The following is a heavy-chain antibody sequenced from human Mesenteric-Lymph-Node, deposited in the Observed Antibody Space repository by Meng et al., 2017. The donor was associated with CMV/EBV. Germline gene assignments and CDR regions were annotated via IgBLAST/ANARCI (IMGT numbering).Heavy chain of an antibody. CDR2: ISGSGGGT. J-gene: IGHJ3*02. Sequence: GESLKISCAASGFTFNSFAMTWVRQAPGKGLEWVSTISGSGGGTYYADSVKARFTISRDNSKNKVYLQVNSLRAEDTAVYYCVRGDLTDAFEIWGQGTMVTVSS. CDR1: GFTFNSFA. V-gene: IGHV3-23*01. CDR3: VRGDLTDAFEI. D-gene: IGHD3-3*01.